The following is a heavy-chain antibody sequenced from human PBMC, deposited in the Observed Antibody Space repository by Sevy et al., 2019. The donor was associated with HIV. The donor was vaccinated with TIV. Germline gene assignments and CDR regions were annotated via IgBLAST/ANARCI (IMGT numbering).Heavy chain of an antibody. Sequence: GGSLRLSCAASGFTFSSYGMHWVRQAPGKGLEWVAVISYDGSNKYYADSVKGRFTISRDNSKNTLYLQMNSLRAEDKAVYYCAKKWIGDMATITNWGQGTLVTVSS. D-gene: IGHD5-12*01. CDR2: ISYDGSNK. V-gene: IGHV3-30*18. CDR3: AKKWIGDMATITN. J-gene: IGHJ4*02. CDR1: GFTFSSYG.